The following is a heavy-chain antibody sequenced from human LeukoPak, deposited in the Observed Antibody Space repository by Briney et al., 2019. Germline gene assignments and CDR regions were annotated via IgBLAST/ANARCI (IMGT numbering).Heavy chain of an antibody. CDR1: GGSISSSNW. J-gene: IGHJ4*02. V-gene: IGHV4-4*02. CDR2: INHSGST. Sequence: SGTLSLTCAVSGGSISSSNWWSWVRQPPGKGLEWIGEINHSGSTNYNPSLKSRVTISVDTSKNQFSLKLSSVTAADTAVYYCAGLKGQLVLRYFDYWGQGTLVTVSS. D-gene: IGHD6-6*01. CDR3: AGLKGQLVLRYFDY.